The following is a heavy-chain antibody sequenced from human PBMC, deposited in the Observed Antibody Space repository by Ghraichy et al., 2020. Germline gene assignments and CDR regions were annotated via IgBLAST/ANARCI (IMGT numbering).Heavy chain of an antibody. J-gene: IGHJ6*02. CDR2: ISYDGSNK. CDR3: AKDGAVGARYYYYGMDV. Sequence: LSLTCAASGFTFSSYGTHWVRQAPGKGLEWVAVISYDGSNKYYADSVKGRFTISRDNSKNTLYLQMNSLRAEDTAVYYCAKDGAVGARYYYYGMDVWGQGTTVTVSS. CDR1: GFTFSSYG. D-gene: IGHD1-26*01. V-gene: IGHV3-30*18.